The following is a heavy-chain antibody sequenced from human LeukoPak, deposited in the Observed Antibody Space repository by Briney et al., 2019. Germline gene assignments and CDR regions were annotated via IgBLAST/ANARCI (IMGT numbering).Heavy chain of an antibody. V-gene: IGHV3-21*01. Sequence: PEGSLRLSCAASGFTFSSYSMNWVRQAPGKGLEWVSSISSSSSYIYYADSVKGRFTISRDNAKNSLYLQMNSLRAEDTAVYYCAGDAITMVRGVISPWGQGTLVTVSS. CDR3: AGDAITMVRGVISP. D-gene: IGHD3-10*01. J-gene: IGHJ5*02. CDR2: ISSSSSYI. CDR1: GFTFSSYS.